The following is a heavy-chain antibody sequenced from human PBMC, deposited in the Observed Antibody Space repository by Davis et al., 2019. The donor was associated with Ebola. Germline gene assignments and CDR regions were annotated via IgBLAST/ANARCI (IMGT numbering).Heavy chain of an antibody. J-gene: IGHJ6*02. V-gene: IGHV6-1*01. CDR2: ISYSSKWYH. Sequence: HPQIPSLTLAIPGVSVPRGGWNWSRQSPSRGLEWEVRISYSSKWYHDYAVSVKSRITINPDTSKNQFSLQLNSVTPEDTALYYCARGWLRGGMDVWGEGTTVTV. CDR1: GVSVPRGG. CDR3: ARGWLRGGMDV. D-gene: IGHD5-18*01.